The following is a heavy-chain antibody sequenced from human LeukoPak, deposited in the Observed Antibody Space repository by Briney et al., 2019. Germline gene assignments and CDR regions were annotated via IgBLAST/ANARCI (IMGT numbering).Heavy chain of an antibody. Sequence: APVKVSCKPYGYTFTAYDINWLRQAAGQGLEWMGWMNPSSGRTSYSQQFQGRVTMTGDTSTRTAYMELSGLKSEDTAVYYCARGLGVAFHYSYFYLDFWGKGTTATVS. CDR3: ARGLGVAFHYSYFYLDF. J-gene: IGHJ6*03. CDR1: GYTFTAYD. CDR2: MNPSSGRT. D-gene: IGHD3-3*01. V-gene: IGHV1-8*02.